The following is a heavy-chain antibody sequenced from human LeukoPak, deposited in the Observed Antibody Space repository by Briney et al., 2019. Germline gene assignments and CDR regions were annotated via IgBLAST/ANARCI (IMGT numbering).Heavy chain of an antibody. V-gene: IGHV4-59*12. CDR3: ARGGY. Sequence: SETLSLTCTVSGGSISNYYWNWIRQPPGKGLEWIGYIYYTGSTNYNPSLKSRVTISVDTSKNQFSLRLSSVTAADTAVYYCARGGYWGQGTLVTVSS. J-gene: IGHJ4*02. CDR2: IYYTGST. CDR1: GGSISNYY.